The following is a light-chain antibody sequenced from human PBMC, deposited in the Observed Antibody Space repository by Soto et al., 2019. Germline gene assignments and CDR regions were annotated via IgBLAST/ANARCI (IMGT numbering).Light chain of an antibody. CDR3: MQGTHWPRT. CDR2: HAS. Sequence: DIQMTQSPSTLSASIGDRVTIXXRASQNIGRWLAWYQQKPGTAPNLXIYHASNLRGGVPSRFSGSGAGTDFTLKISRVEAEDVGVYYCMQGTHWPRTFGQGTKVDIK. CDR1: QNIGRW. J-gene: IGKJ1*01. V-gene: IGKV1-5*01.